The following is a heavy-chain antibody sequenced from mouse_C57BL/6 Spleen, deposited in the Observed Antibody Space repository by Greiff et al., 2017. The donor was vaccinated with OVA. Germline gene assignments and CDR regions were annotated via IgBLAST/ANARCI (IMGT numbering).Heavy chain of an antibody. CDR2: INPNNGGT. CDR3: ARNGNFYAMDY. D-gene: IGHD2-1*01. J-gene: IGHJ4*01. CDR1: GYTFTDYY. Sequence: EVQLQQSGPELVKPGASVKISCKASGYTFTDYYMNWVKQSHGKSLEWIGDINPNNGGTSYNQKFKGKATLTVDKSSRTAYMELRSLTSEDSAVYYCARNGNFYAMDYWGQGTSVTVSS. V-gene: IGHV1-26*01.